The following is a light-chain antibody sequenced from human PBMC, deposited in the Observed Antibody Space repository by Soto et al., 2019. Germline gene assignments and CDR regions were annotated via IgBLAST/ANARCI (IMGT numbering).Light chain of an antibody. V-gene: IGLV2-14*01. Sequence: SVVTQPASVFGFPGQPITISCTGTSSDVGGYNYVSWYQQHPDKAPKLMIYDVSNRPSGVSNRFSGSKSGNTASLTISGLQAEDEADYYCSSYTSSSILYVFGTGTKVTVL. J-gene: IGLJ1*01. CDR1: SSDVGGYNY. CDR3: SSYTSSSILYV. CDR2: DVS.